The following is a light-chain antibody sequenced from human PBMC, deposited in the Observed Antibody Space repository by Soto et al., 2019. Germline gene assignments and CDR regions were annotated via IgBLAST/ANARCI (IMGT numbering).Light chain of an antibody. CDR2: GNN. CDR1: SSNIGAGYA. V-gene: IGLV1-40*01. Sequence: QSALTQPPSVSGAPGQRVTISCTGSSSNIGAGYAVHWYQQLPGTAPKLLIYGNNNRPSGVPDRFSGSKSGTSASLAITGLQAEDEADYYCQSYDNSLSASGVFGGGTKVTVL. J-gene: IGLJ3*02. CDR3: QSYDNSLSASGV.